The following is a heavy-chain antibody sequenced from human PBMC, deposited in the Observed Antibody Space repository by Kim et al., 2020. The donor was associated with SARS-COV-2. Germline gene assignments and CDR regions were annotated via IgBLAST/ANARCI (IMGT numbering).Heavy chain of an antibody. CDR1: GFTFSSYG. CDR3: AKDRGDYGDYYYYGMDV. J-gene: IGHJ6*02. CDR2: ISYDGSNK. Sequence: GGSLRLSCAASGFTFSSYGMHWVRQAPGKGLEWVAVISYDGSNKYYADSVKGRFTISRDNSKNTLYLQMNSLRAEDTAVYYCAKDRGDYGDYYYYGMDVWGQGTTVTVSS. V-gene: IGHV3-30*18. D-gene: IGHD4-17*01.